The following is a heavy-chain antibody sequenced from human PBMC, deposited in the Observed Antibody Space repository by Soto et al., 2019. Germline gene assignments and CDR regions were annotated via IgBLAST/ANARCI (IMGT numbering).Heavy chain of an antibody. D-gene: IGHD3-22*01. J-gene: IGHJ5*02. CDR3: EGDGLVSADGYYSVWFYP. CDR1: GDCISGPYF. CDR2: VFPSGIA. V-gene: IGHV4-4*02. Sequence: QVLLVESGPGLLKPSETLSLTCAVSGDCISGPYFYNWVRQSPGKGLEWIGEVFPSGIANYNPSPRHRVDLSVGKSIAECSRTLSVVTVADPAVDYCEGDGLVSADGYYSVWFYPFCQRALVTVSS.